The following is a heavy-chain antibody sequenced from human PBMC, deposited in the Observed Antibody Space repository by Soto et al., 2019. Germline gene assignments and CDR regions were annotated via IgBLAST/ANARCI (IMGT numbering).Heavy chain of an antibody. Sequence: DVQLVESGGGLVKPGGTLRLSCAASGFSFTNAWMNWVRQAPGKGLEWIGRIKPKADDGTTGYAAPVRGRFTISRDDSKDTLYLQMNNLRTEDTAVYYCTTIYPFTVTVFLDYWGQGTLVTVSS. CDR1: GFSFTNAW. CDR3: TTIYPFTVTVFLDY. J-gene: IGHJ4*02. D-gene: IGHD4-17*01. V-gene: IGHV3-15*01. CDR2: IKPKADDGTT.